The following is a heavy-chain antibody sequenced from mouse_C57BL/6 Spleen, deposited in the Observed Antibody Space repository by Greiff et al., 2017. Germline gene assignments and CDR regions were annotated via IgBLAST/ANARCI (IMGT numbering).Heavy chain of an antibody. J-gene: IGHJ2*01. D-gene: IGHD2-4*01. CDR1: GYTFTSYW. Sequence: QVQLQQPGAELVRPGSSVKLSCKASGYTFTSYWMDWVKQRPGQGLEWIGNIYPSDSETHYNQKFKDKATLTVDKSSSTAYMQLSSLTSEDSAVYYCARRRAIYYDYSYCDYWGQGTTLTVSS. CDR2: IYPSDSET. V-gene: IGHV1-61*01. CDR3: ARRRAIYYDYSYCDY.